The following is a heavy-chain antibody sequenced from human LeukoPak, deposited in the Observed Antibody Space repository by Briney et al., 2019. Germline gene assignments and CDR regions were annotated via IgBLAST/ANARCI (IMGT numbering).Heavy chain of an antibody. V-gene: IGHV7-4-1*02. CDR1: GYTFTGYA. CDR3: ARGLSDYYYDSSGYPL. CDR2: INTNTGNP. D-gene: IGHD3-22*01. J-gene: IGHJ4*02. Sequence: ASVKVSCKASGYTFTGYAMNWVRQAPGQGLEWMGWINTNTGNPTYAQGFTGRPVFSLDTSVSTAYLQISGLKAEDTAVYYCARGLSDYYYDSSGYPLWGQGTLVTVSS.